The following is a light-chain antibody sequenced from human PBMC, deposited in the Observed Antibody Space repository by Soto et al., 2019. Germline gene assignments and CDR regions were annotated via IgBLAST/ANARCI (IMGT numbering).Light chain of an antibody. CDR2: GVC. J-gene: IGKJ1*01. CDR3: HQYNNWPRT. V-gene: IGKV3-15*01. CDR1: QGINRN. Sequence: VMSKSPSTVSVPPGERATLSCRASQGINRNLAWYHHKPGQAPRLLIYGVCTRATGVPGRFSGGWSGTEFTLTINGLQSEDFGVYYCHQYNNWPRTFGQGTKVDIK.